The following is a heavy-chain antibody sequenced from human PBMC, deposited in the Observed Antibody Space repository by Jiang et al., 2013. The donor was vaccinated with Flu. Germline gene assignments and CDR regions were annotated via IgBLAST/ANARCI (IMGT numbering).Heavy chain of an antibody. D-gene: IGHD3-22*01. J-gene: IGHJ4*02. CDR1: GYSFTSYW. CDR3: ARRPPKGDFSGYWLLFDC. Sequence: EVKKPGESLKISCKASGYSFTSYWIGWVRQTPGNGLEWMGIIYPGDSDTRYSPSFQGQVTMSVDKSISTAYLQWNSLKASDTAIYYCARRPPKGDFSGYWLLFDCWGQGTLVTVSS. V-gene: IGHV5-51*01. CDR2: IYPGDSDT.